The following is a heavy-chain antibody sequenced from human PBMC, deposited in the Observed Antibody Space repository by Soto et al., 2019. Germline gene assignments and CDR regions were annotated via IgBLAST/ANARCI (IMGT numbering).Heavy chain of an antibody. Sequence: EVQLLESGGTLVQPGGSLRLSCAASGFTFSSYVMNWVRQAPGEGLEWVSGISSSGGTTYYADSVKGRFTISRDNSKNTLDLQMNSLRAEDTAVYYCAKDLRPSRYWYFDLWGRGTLVTVSS. CDR3: AKDLRPSRYWYFDL. V-gene: IGHV3-23*01. CDR2: ISSSGGTT. CDR1: GFTFSSYV. J-gene: IGHJ2*01.